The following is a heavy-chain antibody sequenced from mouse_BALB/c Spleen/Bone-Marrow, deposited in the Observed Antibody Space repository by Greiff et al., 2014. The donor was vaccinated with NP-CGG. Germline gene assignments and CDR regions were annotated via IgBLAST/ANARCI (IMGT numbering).Heavy chain of an antibody. Sequence: VTLKESGAELVKPGASVKLSCTASGFNIKDTYMHWVKQRPEQGLEWIGRIDPANGNTKYVPKFQGKATITADTSSNTAYLQLNSLTSEDTAVYYCARYYYGTRYYFDYWGQGTTLTVSS. CDR1: GFNIKDTY. J-gene: IGHJ2*01. V-gene: IGHV14-3*02. CDR2: IDPANGNT. D-gene: IGHD1-1*01. CDR3: ARYYYGTRYYFDY.